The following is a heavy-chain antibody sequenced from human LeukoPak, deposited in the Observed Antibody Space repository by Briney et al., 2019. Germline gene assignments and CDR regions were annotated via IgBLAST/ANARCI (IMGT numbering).Heavy chain of an antibody. CDR2: ISGSSSYI. J-gene: IGHJ3*02. CDR1: GFTFSSYS. CDR3: ARVDYDILTGYYIYAFDI. V-gene: IGHV3-21*01. D-gene: IGHD3-9*01. Sequence: GGSLRLSCAASGFTFSSYSMNWVRQAPGKGLEWVSSISGSSSYIYYADSVKGRFTISRDNAKNSLYLQMNSLRAEDTAVYYCARVDYDILTGYYIYAFDILGQGTMVTVSS.